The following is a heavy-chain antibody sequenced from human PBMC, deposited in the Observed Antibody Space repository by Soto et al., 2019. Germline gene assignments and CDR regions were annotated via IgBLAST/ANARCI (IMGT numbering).Heavy chain of an antibody. CDR2: FSCSSSTI. CDR3: ARDRSIAAAGRFQGPYNWFDP. J-gene: IGHJ5*02. D-gene: IGHD6-13*01. V-gene: IGHV3-48*02. Sequence: GGSLRLSCAASGLTFSSYSMNWVRQAPGKGLERVSYFSCSSSTIYYADSVKGRFTISRDNAKNSLYLQMNSLRDEDTAVYYCARDRSIAAAGRFQGPYNWFDPWGQGTLVTVSS. CDR1: GLTFSSYS.